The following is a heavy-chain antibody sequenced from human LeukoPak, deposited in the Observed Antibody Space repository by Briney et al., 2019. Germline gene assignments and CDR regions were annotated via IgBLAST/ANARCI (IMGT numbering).Heavy chain of an antibody. J-gene: IGHJ6*04. CDR2: IIPIFGTA. Sequence: ASVKVSCKASGYTFTTYGISWVRQAPGQGLEWMGGIIPIFGTANYAQKFQGRVTITADKSTSTAYMELSSLRSEDTAVYYCARDSDDILTGYYSGSADYYYYYGMDVWGKGTTVTVSS. CDR3: ARDSDDILTGYYSGSADYYYYYGMDV. D-gene: IGHD3-9*01. V-gene: IGHV1-69*06. CDR1: GYTFTTYG.